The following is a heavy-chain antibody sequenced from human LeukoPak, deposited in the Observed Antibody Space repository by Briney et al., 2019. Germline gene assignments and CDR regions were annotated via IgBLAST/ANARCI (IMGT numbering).Heavy chain of an antibody. V-gene: IGHV3-30*03. J-gene: IGHJ4*02. CDR2: ISYDGSNK. D-gene: IGHD1-26*01. CDR3: ARGVIVGATGPNDY. Sequence: PGGSLRLSCAASGFTFSSYGMHWVRQAPGKGLEWVAVISYDGSNKYYADSVKGRFTISRDNSKNTLYLQMNSLRAEDTAVYYCARGVIVGATGPNDYWGQGTLVTVSS. CDR1: GFTFSSYG.